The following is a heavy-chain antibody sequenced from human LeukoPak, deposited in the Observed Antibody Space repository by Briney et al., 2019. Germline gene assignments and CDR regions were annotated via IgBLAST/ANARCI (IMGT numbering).Heavy chain of an antibody. Sequence: ASVTVSCKVSGYTLTELSMHWVRQAPGEGLEWMGGFDPEDGETIYAQKFQGRVTMTEDTSTDTAYMELSSLRSEDTAVYYCATADPRRSYLFFDYWGQGTLVTVSS. CDR2: FDPEDGET. J-gene: IGHJ4*02. D-gene: IGHD1-26*01. CDR1: GYTLTELS. V-gene: IGHV1-24*01. CDR3: ATADPRRSYLFFDY.